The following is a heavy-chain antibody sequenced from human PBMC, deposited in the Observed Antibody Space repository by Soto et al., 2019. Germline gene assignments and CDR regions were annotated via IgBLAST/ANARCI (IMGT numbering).Heavy chain of an antibody. CDR3: ARSVAVPGAHIDY. V-gene: IGHV4-59*01. D-gene: IGHD6-19*01. Sequence: SETLSLTCTVSGGSISGYYWSWIRQPPGKEPEWLGYVSYTGSTNYSPSLRSRVSISVDTSKNEFSLRLSSVTAADTAVYFCARSVAVPGAHIDYWGQGTQVTVSS. CDR1: GGSISGYY. CDR2: VSYTGST. J-gene: IGHJ4*02.